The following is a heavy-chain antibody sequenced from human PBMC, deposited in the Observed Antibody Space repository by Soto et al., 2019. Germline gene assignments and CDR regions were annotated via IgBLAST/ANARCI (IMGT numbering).Heavy chain of an antibody. Sequence: SETLSLTCTVSGGSISSYYWSWIRQPPGKGLEWIGYIYYSGSTNYNPSLKSRVTISVDTSKNQFSLKLSSVTAADTAVYYCARVTLGYQFDYWGQGTLVTVSA. D-gene: IGHD3-16*02. V-gene: IGHV4-59*01. J-gene: IGHJ4*02. CDR3: ARVTLGYQFDY. CDR1: GGSISSYY. CDR2: IYYSGST.